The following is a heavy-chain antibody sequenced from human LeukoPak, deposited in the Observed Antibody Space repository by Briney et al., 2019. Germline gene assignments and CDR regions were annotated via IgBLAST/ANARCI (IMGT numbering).Heavy chain of an antibody. D-gene: IGHD5-24*01. CDR1: GFTFSSYS. CDR2: ISSSSSYI. J-gene: IGHJ4*02. Sequence: GGSLRLSCAASGFTFSSYSMNWVRQAPGKVLEWVSSISSSSSYIYYADSVKGRFTISRDNAKNSLYLQMNSLRAEDTAVYYCASGRSRDRGWGQGTLVTVSS. V-gene: IGHV3-21*01. CDR3: ASGRSRDRG.